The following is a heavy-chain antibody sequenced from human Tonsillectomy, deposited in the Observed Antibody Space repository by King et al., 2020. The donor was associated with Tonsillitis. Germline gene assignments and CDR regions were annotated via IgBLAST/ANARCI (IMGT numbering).Heavy chain of an antibody. D-gene: IGHD3-10*01. CDR2: ISGSYNYT. CDR1: VFTFSDYY. J-gene: IGHJ3*02. V-gene: IGHV3-11*05. CDR3: AREVTYGSGSDAFDI. Sequence: VQLVESGGGLVKPGGSLRLSCAASVFTFSDYYMSWIRQAPGKGLEWVSYISGSYNYTAYADSVEGRFTISRDNAKNSLFLQMHSLRAEDTALYYCAREVTYGSGSDAFDIWGQGTMVTVSS.